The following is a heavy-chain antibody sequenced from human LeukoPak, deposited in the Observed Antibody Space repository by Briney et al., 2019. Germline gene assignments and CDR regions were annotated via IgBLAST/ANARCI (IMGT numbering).Heavy chain of an antibody. CDR1: AYTLTELS. CDR2: VDPEDGET. CDR3: ARGYYDLLTGHVVTYYFDY. Sequence: ASVKVSCKVSAYTLTELSMHWVRQAPGKGLEWMGDVDPEDGETIYAQKFQGRVTMTEDTSTDTAYMELSSLRSEDTAVYYCARGYYDLLTGHVVTYYFDYWGQGTLVTVSS. D-gene: IGHD3-9*01. J-gene: IGHJ4*02. V-gene: IGHV1-24*01.